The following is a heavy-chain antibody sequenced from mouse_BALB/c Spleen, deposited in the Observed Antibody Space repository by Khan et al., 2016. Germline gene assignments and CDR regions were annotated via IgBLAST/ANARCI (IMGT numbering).Heavy chain of an antibody. V-gene: IGHV14-3*02. D-gene: IGHD1-1*01. CDR3: ASITTVVAKDRYYAMDY. CDR2: IDPANGNT. CDR1: GFKIKDTY. Sequence: VQLKQSGAEFVKPGASVKLSCTASGFKIKDTYMHWVKQRPEQGLEWIGRIDPANGNTKYDPKFQGKATITADTSSNTAYLQLSSLTSEDTAVYYCASITTVVAKDRYYAMDYWGQGTSVTVSS. J-gene: IGHJ4*01.